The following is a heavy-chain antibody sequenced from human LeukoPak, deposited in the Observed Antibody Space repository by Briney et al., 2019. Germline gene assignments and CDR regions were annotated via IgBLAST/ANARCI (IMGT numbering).Heavy chain of an antibody. Sequence: PGGSLRLSCAASGFSFSNYAMSWVRQAPGKGLEWVSCINTRGGSTYYADSVKGRFTISRDNSKNTVYLQMNSLRADDTAVYYCAKVPEGKNGDYVDFDYWGQGTLVTVSS. V-gene: IGHV3-23*01. J-gene: IGHJ4*02. D-gene: IGHD4-17*01. CDR1: GFSFSNYA. CDR3: AKVPEGKNGDYVDFDY. CDR2: INTRGGST.